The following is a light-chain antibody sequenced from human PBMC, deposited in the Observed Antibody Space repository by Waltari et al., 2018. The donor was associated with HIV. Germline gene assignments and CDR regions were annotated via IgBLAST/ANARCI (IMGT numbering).Light chain of an antibody. Sequence: ETLMTQSPATLSVSPGETATLSCRASQRIDDNLAWYQQKPGQPPRLVLYDASTRAAGAPARFSGSGSGTEFTLTITSLQAEDFAIYYCQHYNPWPSFGQGTRLEIK. J-gene: IGKJ5*01. CDR3: QHYNPWPS. CDR2: DAS. V-gene: IGKV3-15*01. CDR1: QRIDDN.